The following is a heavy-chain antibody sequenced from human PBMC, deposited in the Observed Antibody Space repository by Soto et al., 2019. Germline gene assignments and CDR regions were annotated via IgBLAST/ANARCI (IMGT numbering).Heavy chain of an antibody. V-gene: IGHV1-69*04. CDR1: GGTFSSYT. CDR3: ARDPGLYYVSGVNSTSYYYTPV. J-gene: IGHJ6*03. D-gene: IGHD3-10*01. Sequence: GASVKVSCKASGGTFSSYTISWVRQAPGQGHEWMGRIIPILGIANYAQKFQGRVTITADKSTSTAYLELSSLRSEDTAVYYCARDPGLYYVSGVNSTSYYYTPVWAKETPFTSP. CDR2: IIPILGIA.